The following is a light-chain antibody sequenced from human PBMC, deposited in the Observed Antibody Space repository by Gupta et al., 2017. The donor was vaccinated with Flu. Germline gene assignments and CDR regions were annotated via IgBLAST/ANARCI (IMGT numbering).Light chain of an antibody. CDR2: ATS. V-gene: IGKV1-39*01. CDR3: QQSYSTLFT. Sequence: PSSLSASVGDRVTITCRASQSISSYLNWYQQKPGKAPKLLIYATSSLQSGVPSRFSGSGSGTDFTLTISSLQPEDFATYYCQQSYSTLFTFGPGTKVDIK. J-gene: IGKJ3*01. CDR1: QSISSY.